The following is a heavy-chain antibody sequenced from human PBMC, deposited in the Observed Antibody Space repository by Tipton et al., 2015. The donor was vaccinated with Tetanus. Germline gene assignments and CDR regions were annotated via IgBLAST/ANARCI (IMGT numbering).Heavy chain of an antibody. CDR3: ARVRSAAYTTNWYSGDNWFDP. V-gene: IGHV4-59*12. CDR1: GASISSYY. Sequence: TLSLTCTVSGASISSYYWSWIRQPPGKGLEWIAYISSSGRTNYNPSLKSRVTMSVDTSENQFSLKLSSVIAADTAIYYCARVRSAAYTTNWYSGDNWFDPWGRGTLVTVSS. CDR2: ISSSGRT. D-gene: IGHD6-13*01. J-gene: IGHJ5*02.